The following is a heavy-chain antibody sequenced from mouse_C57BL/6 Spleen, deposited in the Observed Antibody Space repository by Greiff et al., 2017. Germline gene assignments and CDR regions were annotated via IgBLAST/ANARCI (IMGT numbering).Heavy chain of an antibody. J-gene: IGHJ1*03. Sequence: QVTLKESGPGLLQSSQTLSLTCSFSGFSLSTSGMGVSWIRQPPGKGLEWLAHIYWDDDKRYNPSLKSRLTISKDTSRNQVFLKITSVDTADTATYYCARYYLPFDVWGTGTTVTVSS. CDR2: IYWDDDK. D-gene: IGHD5-5*01. CDR1: GFSLSTSGMG. V-gene: IGHV8-12*01. CDR3: ARYYLPFDV.